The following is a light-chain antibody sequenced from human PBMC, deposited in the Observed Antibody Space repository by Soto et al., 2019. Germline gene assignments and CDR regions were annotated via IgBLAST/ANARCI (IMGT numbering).Light chain of an antibody. V-gene: IGLV1-44*01. J-gene: IGLJ3*02. CDR2: SNN. CDR3: AAWDDSLNGPL. CDR1: SSNIGSNA. Sequence: QSVLTQPPSASGTPGQRVTTSCSGSSSNIGSNAVNWYQQLPGTAPTLLIYSNNQRPSGVPDRFSGSKSGTSASLAVNGLQSEDEADYYCAAWDDSLNGPLFGGGTKVTVL.